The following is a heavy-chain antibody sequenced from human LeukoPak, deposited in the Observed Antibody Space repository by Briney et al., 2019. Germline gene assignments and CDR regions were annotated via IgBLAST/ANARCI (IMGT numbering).Heavy chain of an antibody. D-gene: IGHD3-22*01. J-gene: IGHJ4*02. CDR1: GVTFSSYG. CDR3: AKYGSGYSDWYFDY. CDR2: ISYDGSNK. Sequence: GGSLRLSCAASGVTFSSYGRRWVRQAPGKGLEWVAVISYDGSNKYYADSVTGRFTISSDHSKNTLYLQINSLRAQDTAVYYCAKYGSGYSDWYFDYWGQGTLVTVSS. V-gene: IGHV3-30*18.